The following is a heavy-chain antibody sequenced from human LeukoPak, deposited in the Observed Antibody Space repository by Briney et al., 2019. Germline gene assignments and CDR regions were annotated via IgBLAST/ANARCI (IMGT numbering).Heavy chain of an antibody. J-gene: IGHJ4*02. CDR3: AKDRSIGTYYTFDH. CDR1: GFTFSNFA. CDR2: IGGSGRGT. D-gene: IGHD1-26*01. V-gene: IGHV3-23*01. Sequence: PGGSLRLSCAASGFTFSNFAMNWVRQSPGRGLEWGSSIGGSGRGTYYAASAKGRFTISRDNSNNTLYLHMSSLTAADTAVYYCAKDRSIGTYYTFDHWGQGTLVTVSS.